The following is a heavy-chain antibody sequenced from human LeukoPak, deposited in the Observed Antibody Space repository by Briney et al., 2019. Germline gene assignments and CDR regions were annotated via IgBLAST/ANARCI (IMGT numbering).Heavy chain of an antibody. Sequence: ASVKVSCKASGYTFTGYYMHWVRRAPGQGLEWMGWINPNSGGTNYAQKFQGRVTMTRDTSISTAYMELSRLRSDDTAVYYCAREVRSGNAFDIWGQGTMVTVSS. CDR3: AREVRSGNAFDI. J-gene: IGHJ3*02. D-gene: IGHD1-26*01. V-gene: IGHV1-2*02. CDR2: INPNSGGT. CDR1: GYTFTGYY.